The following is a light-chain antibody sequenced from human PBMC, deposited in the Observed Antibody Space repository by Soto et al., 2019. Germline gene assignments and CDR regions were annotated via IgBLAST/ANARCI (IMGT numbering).Light chain of an antibody. CDR2: AAS. CDR1: QSISSY. CDR3: QQSDSTPPT. Sequence: DIQMTQSPSSLSASVGDRVTITYRASQSISSYLNWYQQKPGKAPKLLIYAASSLQSGVPSRFSGSGYGTDFTLTSSSLQPADFATYYCQQSDSTPPTFGQGTKLEIK. J-gene: IGKJ2*01. V-gene: IGKV1-39*01.